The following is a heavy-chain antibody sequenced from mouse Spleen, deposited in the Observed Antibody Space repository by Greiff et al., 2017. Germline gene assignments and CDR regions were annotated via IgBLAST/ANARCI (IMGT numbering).Heavy chain of an antibody. D-gene: IGHD4-1*01. CDR2: ISSGSSTI. CDR3: AKSLSWDGFAY. V-gene: IGHV5-17*01. CDR1: GFTFSDYG. J-gene: IGHJ3*01. Sequence: EVKVEESGGGLVKPGGSLKLSCAASGFTFSDYGMHWVRQAPEKGLEWVAYISSGSSTINYADTVKGRFTISRDNAKNTLFLQMTSLRSEDTAMYYCAKSLSWDGFAYWGQGTLVTVSA.